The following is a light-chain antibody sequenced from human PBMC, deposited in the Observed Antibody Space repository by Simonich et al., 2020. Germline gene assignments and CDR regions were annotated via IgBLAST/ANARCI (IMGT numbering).Light chain of an antibody. CDR1: NSDVGGDNY. V-gene: IGLV2-14*01. Sequence: QSALTQPASVSGSPGQSITISCTGTNSDVGGDNYVSWYQQHPGKAPKLMIYDVSKRPSGVSNRFSGSKSGNTASLTISGLQAEDEADYYCSSYTSSSTLVFGGGTKLTVL. CDR3: SSYTSSSTLV. CDR2: DVS. J-gene: IGLJ2*01.